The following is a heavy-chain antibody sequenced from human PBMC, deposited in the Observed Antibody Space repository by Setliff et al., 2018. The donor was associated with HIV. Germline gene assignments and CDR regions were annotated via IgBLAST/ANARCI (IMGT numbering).Heavy chain of an antibody. D-gene: IGHD2-2*02. CDR1: GGTFSSYA. Sequence: ASVKVSCKASGGTFSSYAISWVRQAPGQGLEWMGGIIPIFGTANYAQKFQGRVTITTDESTSTAYMELSSLRSEDTAVYYCARGSYCSSTSCYMLANWFDPWGQGTLVTV. J-gene: IGHJ5*02. CDR3: ARGSYCSSTSCYMLANWFDP. CDR2: IIPIFGTA. V-gene: IGHV1-69*05.